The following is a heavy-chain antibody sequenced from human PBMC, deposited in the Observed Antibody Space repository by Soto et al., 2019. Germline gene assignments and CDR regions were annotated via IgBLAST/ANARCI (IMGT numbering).Heavy chain of an antibody. V-gene: IGHV1-46*01. CDR1: GYTFTNYY. CDR3: AREKVGATTGRSFDY. D-gene: IGHD1-26*01. J-gene: IGHJ4*02. Sequence: QVQLVQSGAEVKKPGASVKVFCRTSGYTFTNYYMHWVRQAPGQGLEWMGIINPSGGSASYAQKFQGRVTMTKDTSTGTVYMELSSLRSDDTAVFYCAREKVGATTGRSFDYWGLGTLITVS. CDR2: INPSGGSA.